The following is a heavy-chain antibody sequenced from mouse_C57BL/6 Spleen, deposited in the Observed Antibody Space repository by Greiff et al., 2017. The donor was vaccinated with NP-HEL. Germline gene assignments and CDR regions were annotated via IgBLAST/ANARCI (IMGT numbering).Heavy chain of an antibody. D-gene: IGHD1-1*01. CDR3: TTHTNYYGSSWFAY. CDR2: IDPENGDT. CDR1: GFNIKDDY. V-gene: IGHV14-4*01. J-gene: IGHJ3*01. Sequence: VQLKESGAELVRPGASVKLSCTASGFNIKDDYMHWVKQRPEQGLEWIGWIDPENGDTEYASKFQGKATITADTSSNTAYLQLSSLTSEDTAVYYCTTHTNYYGSSWFAYWGQGTLVTVSA.